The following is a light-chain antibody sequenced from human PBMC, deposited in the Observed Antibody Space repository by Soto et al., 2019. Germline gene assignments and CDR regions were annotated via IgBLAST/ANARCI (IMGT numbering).Light chain of an antibody. CDR1: QSVSTNY. V-gene: IGKV3-20*01. CDR3: QQYSSLWT. J-gene: IGKJ1*01. Sequence: IVLTQSPGTLSLSPGERATLSCRASQSVSTNYLAWYQQKPGQAPRLLIYGASSRATGIPVRFSGSGSGTDFTLSISRLEPEDFAVYYCQQYSSLWTFGQGTKVDIK. CDR2: GAS.